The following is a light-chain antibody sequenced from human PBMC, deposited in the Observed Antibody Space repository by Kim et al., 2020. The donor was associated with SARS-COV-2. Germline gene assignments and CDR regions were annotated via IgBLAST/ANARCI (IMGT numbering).Light chain of an antibody. Sequence: EIVLTQSPGTLSLSPGERATLSCRASQSVSSSYLAWYQQKPGQAPRLLIYGASSRAAGLPDRFRGSGSGTDFTLTISRLEAEDFAVYYCQQYGSSPRTFGQGTKVDIK. CDR1: QSVSSSY. CDR3: QQYGSSPRT. J-gene: IGKJ1*01. CDR2: GAS. V-gene: IGKV3-20*01.